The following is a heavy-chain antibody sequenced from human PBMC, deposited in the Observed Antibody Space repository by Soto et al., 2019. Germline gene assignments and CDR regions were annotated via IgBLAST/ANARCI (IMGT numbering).Heavy chain of an antibody. Sequence: QVQLVESGGGVVQPGRSLRLSCAASGFTFSNHGFHWVRQAPGKGLEWVAVIWSDGSRSHYADSVKGRFTISRDNSKNTVDRQMNSRRVDDTAVYFCARDYEQLLDGGFVDYWGQGTLVTVSS. D-gene: IGHD1-1*01. J-gene: IGHJ4*02. CDR3: ARDYEQLLDGGFVDY. V-gene: IGHV3-33*01. CDR1: GFTFSNHG. CDR2: IWSDGSRS.